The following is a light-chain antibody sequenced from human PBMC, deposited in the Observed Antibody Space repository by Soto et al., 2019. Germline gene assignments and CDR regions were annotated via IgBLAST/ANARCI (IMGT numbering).Light chain of an antibody. CDR3: QQYNSYST. CDR2: DAS. Sequence: DIQMTQSPSTLSASVGDRFTITCRASQSISTRLAWYQQKPGKAPKLLIYDASSLESGVPSRFSGSASGTEFTLTISSLQPDDFATYYCQQYNSYSTFGQGTKVDIK. J-gene: IGKJ1*01. V-gene: IGKV1-5*01. CDR1: QSISTR.